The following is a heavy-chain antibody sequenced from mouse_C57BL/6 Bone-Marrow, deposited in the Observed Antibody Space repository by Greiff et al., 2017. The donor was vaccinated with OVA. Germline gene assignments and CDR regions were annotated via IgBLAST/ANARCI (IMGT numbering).Heavy chain of an antibody. J-gene: IGHJ2*01. D-gene: IGHD1-1*01. CDR2: IYPRSGNT. CDR3: AREGVLRGYFDY. Sequence: VQLQQSGAELARPGASVKLSCKASGYTFTSYGISWVKQRTGQGLEWIGEIYPRSGNTYYNEKFKGKATLTADKSSSTAYMELRSLTSEDSAVYFCAREGVLRGYFDYWGQGTTLTVSS. CDR1: GYTFTSYG. V-gene: IGHV1-81*01.